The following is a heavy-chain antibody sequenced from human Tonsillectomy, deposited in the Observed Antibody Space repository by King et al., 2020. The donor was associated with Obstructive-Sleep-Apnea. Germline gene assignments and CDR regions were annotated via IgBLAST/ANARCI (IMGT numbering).Heavy chain of an antibody. V-gene: IGHV3-7*01. CDR3: ARDVTPGIAAAGTVYFQH. CDR2: IKQDGSEK. CDR1: GFTFSSYW. D-gene: IGHD6-13*01. Sequence: QLVESGGGLVQPGGSLRLSCAASGFTFSSYWMSWVRQAPGKGLEWVANIKQDGSEKYYVDSVKGRFTISRDNAKNSLYLQMNSLRAEDTAVYYCARDVTPGIAAAGTVYFQHWGQGTLVTVSS. J-gene: IGHJ1*01.